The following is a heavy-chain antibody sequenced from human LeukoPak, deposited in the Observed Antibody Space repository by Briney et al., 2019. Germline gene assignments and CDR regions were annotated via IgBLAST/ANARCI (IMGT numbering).Heavy chain of an antibody. D-gene: IGHD6-19*01. CDR3: ARHFRLYYFDY. V-gene: IGHV4-59*08. J-gene: IGHJ4*02. CDR2: IYYSGST. Sequence: PSETLSLTCTVSGGSISSYYWSWIRQPPGKGPEWIGYIYYSGSTNYNPSLKSRVTISVDTSKNQFSLKLSSVTAADTAVYYCARHFRLYYFDYWGQGTLVTVSS. CDR1: GGSISSYY.